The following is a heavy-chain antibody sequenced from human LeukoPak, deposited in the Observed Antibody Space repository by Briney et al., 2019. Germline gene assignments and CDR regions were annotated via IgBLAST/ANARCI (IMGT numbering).Heavy chain of an antibody. V-gene: IGHV1-46*01. Sequence: ASVKVSCKASGYTFTRYYMHWVRQAPGQGLEWMGIINPSGGSTSYAQKFQGRVTMTRDMSTSTVYMELSSLRSEDTAVYYCARSTFSRSPFDPWGQGTLVTVSS. CDR3: ARSTFSRSPFDP. CDR1: GYTFTRYY. J-gene: IGHJ5*02. CDR2: INPSGGST.